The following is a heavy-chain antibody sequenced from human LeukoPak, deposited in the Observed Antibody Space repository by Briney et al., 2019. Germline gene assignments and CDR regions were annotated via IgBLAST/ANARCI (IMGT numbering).Heavy chain of an antibody. CDR2: TNPNSGNT. Sequence: GASVKVSCKASGYTFTSYDINWVRQATGQGLEWMGWTNPNSGNTGYAQKFQGRVTMTRNTSISTAYMELSSLRSEDTAVYYCARSTGYCSSTSCYASNGAFDIWGQGTMVPSLQ. D-gene: IGHD2-2*01. V-gene: IGHV1-8*01. CDR1: GYTFTSYD. J-gene: IGHJ3*02. CDR3: ARSTGYCSSTSCYASNGAFDI.